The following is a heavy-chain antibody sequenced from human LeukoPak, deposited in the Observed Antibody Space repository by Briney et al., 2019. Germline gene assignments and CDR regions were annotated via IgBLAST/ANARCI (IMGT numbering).Heavy chain of an antibody. Sequence: GESLRLSCADSGFTFSTYWMHWVRQAPGKGLLWVARINTDGSSTLYADSVKGRFTISRDNAKSTLYLQMDSLRPEDTAVYYCARVDPTGDGHNCFDSWGQGTLVTVSS. CDR3: ARVDPTGDGHNCFDS. CDR1: GFTFSTYW. CDR2: INTDGSST. D-gene: IGHD5-24*01. J-gene: IGHJ4*02. V-gene: IGHV3-74*01.